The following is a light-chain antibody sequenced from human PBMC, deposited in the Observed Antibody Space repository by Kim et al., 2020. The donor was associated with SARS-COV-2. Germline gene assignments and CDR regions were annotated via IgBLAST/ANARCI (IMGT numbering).Light chain of an antibody. V-gene: IGKV1-9*01. CDR3: QQLNSYPPWT. CDR1: QGISSY. J-gene: IGKJ1*01. CDR2: DAS. Sequence: DIQMTQSPSSLSASVGDRVTITCRASQGISSYLAWYQQKPGKAPKLLIYDASTLQSGVPSRFSGSGSGTEFTLTINSLQPEDFATYYCQQLNSYPPWTFGQGTKVDIK.